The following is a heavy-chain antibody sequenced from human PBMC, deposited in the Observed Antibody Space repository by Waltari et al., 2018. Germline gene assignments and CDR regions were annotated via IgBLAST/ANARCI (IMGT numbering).Heavy chain of an antibody. V-gene: IGHV4-34*01. Sequence: QVQLQQWGAGLLKPSETLSLTCAVYGGSFSGYYWSWIRQPPGKGLEWIGEINHSGSPNHNPTLQSRVNISVDTSKNQFSLKLASGTAADTAVYYWARRWYSSRRRGPHDAFDIWGQGTMVTVSS. D-gene: IGHD6-13*01. J-gene: IGHJ3*02. CDR2: INHSGSP. CDR3: ARRWYSSRRRGPHDAFDI. CDR1: GGSFSGYY.